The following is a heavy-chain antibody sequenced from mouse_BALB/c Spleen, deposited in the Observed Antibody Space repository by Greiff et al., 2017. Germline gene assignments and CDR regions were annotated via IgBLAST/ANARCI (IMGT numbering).Heavy chain of an antibody. D-gene: IGHD1-1*02. CDR1: GYSITSDYA. V-gene: IGHV3-2*02. J-gene: IGHJ1*01. Sequence: EVQRVESGPGLVKPSQSLSLTCTVTGYSITSDYAWNWIRQFPGNKLEWMGYISYSGSTSYNPSLKSRISITRDTSKNQFFLQLNSVTTEDTATYYCARNYVGYFDVWGAGTTVTVSS. CDR3: ARNYVGYFDV. CDR2: ISYSGST.